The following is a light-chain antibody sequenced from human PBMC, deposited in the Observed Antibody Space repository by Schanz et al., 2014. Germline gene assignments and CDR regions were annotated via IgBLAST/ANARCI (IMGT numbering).Light chain of an antibody. J-gene: IGLJ3*02. V-gene: IGLV1-51*01. CDR1: SSEIGDNY. CDR2: DNH. Sequence: QSVLTQPPSVSAAPGQKVTISCSGSSSEIGDNYVSWYQHLPGTAPKVLIYDNHYRPSGIPDRFSGSKSGTSATLDITGLQPGDEADYYCGTWDSSLSAWVFGGGTKLTVL. CDR3: GTWDSSLSAWV.